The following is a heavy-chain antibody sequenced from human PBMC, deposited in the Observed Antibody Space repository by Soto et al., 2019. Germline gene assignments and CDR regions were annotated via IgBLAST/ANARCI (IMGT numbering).Heavy chain of an antibody. CDR1: GFTFSDYY. V-gene: IGHV3-11*05. CDR2: ISSSSSYT. D-gene: IGHD2-15*01. Sequence: QVQLVESGGGLVKPGGSLRLSCAASGFTFSDYYMSWIRQAPGKGLEWVSYISSSSSYTNYADSVKGRFTISRDNAKNSLYLPMNSLRAEDTAVYYCGRALVVTRCWYFDLWGRGTLVTFSS. J-gene: IGHJ2*01. CDR3: GRALVVTRCWYFDL.